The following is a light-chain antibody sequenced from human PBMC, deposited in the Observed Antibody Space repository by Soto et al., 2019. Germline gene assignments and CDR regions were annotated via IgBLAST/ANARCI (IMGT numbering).Light chain of an antibody. Sequence: EIVLTQSPATLSLSPGERATLSCRASQSVSSYLAWYQQKPGQAPRLLIYDASNRATGIPARFSGSGSGTDGTLTISSIEPEDFEVYYYQQRSNWPPMYTLGQGTKLEIK. V-gene: IGKV3-11*01. CDR2: DAS. CDR3: QQRSNWPPMYT. CDR1: QSVSSY. J-gene: IGKJ2*01.